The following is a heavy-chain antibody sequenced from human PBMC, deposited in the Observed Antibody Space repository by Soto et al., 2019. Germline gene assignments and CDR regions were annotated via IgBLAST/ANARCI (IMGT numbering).Heavy chain of an antibody. V-gene: IGHV1-3*01. J-gene: IGHJ4*02. CDR2: INAGNGNT. CDR1: GYPFTIYA. D-gene: IGHD2-15*01. Sequence: ASVKASCKASGYPFTIYAMHWVLKAPGQRLERMGWINAGNGNTKYSQKFQGRVTITRDTSASTAYMELSSLRSEDTAVYYCATPQSNDGCCESWGKGTLVTVS. CDR3: ATPQSNDGCCES.